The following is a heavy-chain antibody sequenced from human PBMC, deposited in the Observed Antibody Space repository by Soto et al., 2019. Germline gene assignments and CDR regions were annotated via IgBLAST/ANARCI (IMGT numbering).Heavy chain of an antibody. CDR3: ERQSDNYDFWSGYYMHYYYYGMDV. Sequence: SQTLSLTFVISGDSVSSNSAAWNWIRQSPSRGLEWLGRTCYRSKWYNDYAVSVKSRITINPDTSKNQFSLQLNSVTPEATAVYYCERQSDNYDFWSGYYMHYYYYGMDVWGEGTTVTV. CDR2: TCYRSKWYN. CDR1: GDSVSSNSAA. D-gene: IGHD3-3*01. J-gene: IGHJ6*02. V-gene: IGHV6-1*01.